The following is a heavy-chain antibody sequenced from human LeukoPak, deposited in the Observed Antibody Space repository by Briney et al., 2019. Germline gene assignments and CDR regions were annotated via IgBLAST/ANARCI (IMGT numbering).Heavy chain of an antibody. J-gene: IGHJ6*03. Sequence: PSETLSLTCIVSGYSINSGYYWGWIRQPPRKGLEWIGSIYHSGSTYYNPSLKSRVTISVDTSKNQFSLKLSSVTAADTAVYYCARTTEAHSWRTRYYDYYMDVWGKGTTVTVSS. CDR2: IYHSGST. CDR3: ARTTEAHSWRTRYYDYYMDV. CDR1: GYSINSGYY. V-gene: IGHV4-38-2*02. D-gene: IGHD6-13*01.